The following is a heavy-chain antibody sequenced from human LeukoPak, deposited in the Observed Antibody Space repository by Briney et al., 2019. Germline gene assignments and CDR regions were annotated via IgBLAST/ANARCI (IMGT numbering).Heavy chain of an antibody. D-gene: IGHD5-18*01. Sequence: GASVKVSCKASGYTFTGYYMHWVRQAPGQGLEWMGWINPNSGGTNYAQKFQGWVTMTRDTSISTAYMELSSLRSEDTAVYYCARANWGYSYGCLDYWGQGTLVTVSS. V-gene: IGHV1-2*04. CDR2: INPNSGGT. CDR3: ARANWGYSYGCLDY. J-gene: IGHJ4*02. CDR1: GYTFTGYY.